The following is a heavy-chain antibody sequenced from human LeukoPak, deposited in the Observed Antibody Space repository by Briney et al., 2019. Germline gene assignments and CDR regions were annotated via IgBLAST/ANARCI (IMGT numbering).Heavy chain of an antibody. Sequence: GASVKVSCKASGYIFTDYYIHWVRQAPGQGLEWMGRINPNNVDTSYAQKFQDRVTLTRDTSISTAYMEVTRLTSDDTAVYYCARDRVGCSSTGCYFEYWGQGTLVTVSS. D-gene: IGHD2-2*01. CDR1: GYIFTDYY. V-gene: IGHV1-2*06. CDR2: INPNNVDT. J-gene: IGHJ4*02. CDR3: ARDRVGCSSTGCYFEY.